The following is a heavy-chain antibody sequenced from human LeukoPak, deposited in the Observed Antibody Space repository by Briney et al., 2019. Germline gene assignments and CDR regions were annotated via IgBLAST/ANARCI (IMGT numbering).Heavy chain of an antibody. CDR2: ISYDGSNK. J-gene: IGHJ4*02. Sequence: GGSLRLSCAASGFTFSSYGMHWVRQAPGKGLEWVAVISYDGSNKYCADSVKGRFTISRDNSKNTLYLQMNSLRAEDTAVYYCAKGRSSSWYDADYWGQGTLVTVSS. V-gene: IGHV3-30*18. D-gene: IGHD6-13*01. CDR1: GFTFSSYG. CDR3: AKGRSSSWYDADY.